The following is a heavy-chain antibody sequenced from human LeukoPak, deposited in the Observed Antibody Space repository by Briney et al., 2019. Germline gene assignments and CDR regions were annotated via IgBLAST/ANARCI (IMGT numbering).Heavy chain of an antibody. D-gene: IGHD6-19*01. CDR2: IYSGGST. Sequence: GGSLRLSCAASGFTVSSNYMSWVRQAPGKGLEWVSVIYSGGSTYYADSVKGRFTISRDNSKNTLFLQMNSLRADGTAVYYCAKISVTLTRDYWGQGTLVTVSS. CDR1: GFTVSSNY. V-gene: IGHV3-53*01. CDR3: AKISVTLTRDY. J-gene: IGHJ4*02.